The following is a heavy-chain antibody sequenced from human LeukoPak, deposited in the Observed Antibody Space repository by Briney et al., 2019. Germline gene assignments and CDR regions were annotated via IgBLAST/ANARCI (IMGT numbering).Heavy chain of an antibody. Sequence: GASVKVSCKASGYSFSDFAMHWVRQAPGQSLEWVGWINAGNGKTKYSQKFQGRAIITRDTSATTAYMDLSSLTSEDTAVYYCARSIWYNRQYYFDSWGQGTLVTVSS. CDR3: ARSIWYNRQYYFDS. CDR1: GYSFSDFA. V-gene: IGHV1-3*01. J-gene: IGHJ4*02. CDR2: INAGNGKT. D-gene: IGHD6-13*01.